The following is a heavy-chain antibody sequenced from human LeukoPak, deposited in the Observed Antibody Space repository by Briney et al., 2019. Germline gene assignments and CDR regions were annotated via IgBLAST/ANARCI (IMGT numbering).Heavy chain of an antibody. J-gene: IGHJ6*02. D-gene: IGHD3-10*01. CDR1: GFTFSSYG. CDR3: AKEVPELLWFGESYYGMDV. CDR2: ISYDGSNK. V-gene: IGHV3-30*18. Sequence: GGSLRLSCAASGFTFSSYGMHWVRQAPGKGLEWVAVISYDGSNKYYADSVKGRFTISRDNSKNTLYLQMNSLRAEDTAVYYCAKEVPELLWFGESYYGMDVWGQGTTVTVSS.